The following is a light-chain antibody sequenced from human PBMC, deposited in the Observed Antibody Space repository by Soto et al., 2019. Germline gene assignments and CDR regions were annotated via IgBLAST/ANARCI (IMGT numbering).Light chain of an antibody. CDR2: DVS. Sequence: QSALTQPASVSVSPGQSITISCTGTSSDVCGYHYVYWYQQHPGKAPKLIIYDVSNRPSWVSNRFSGSKSGNTASLTISGRQAEDEADYYCSSYTSSSTLVVFGGGTKLTVL. CDR3: SSYTSSSTLVV. V-gene: IGLV2-14*01. CDR1: SSDVCGYHY. J-gene: IGLJ2*01.